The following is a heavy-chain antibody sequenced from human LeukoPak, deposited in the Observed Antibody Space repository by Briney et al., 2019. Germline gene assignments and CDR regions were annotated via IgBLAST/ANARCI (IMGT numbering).Heavy chain of an antibody. Sequence: GASLQISCKGSGYSFTSYWIGWVRQMPGKGLEWMGIIYPGDSDTRYSPSFQGQVTISADKSISTAYLQWSSLKASDTATYYCARRRDYGGKNDQLDYWGQGTLVTVSS. CDR2: IYPGDSDT. V-gene: IGHV5-51*01. CDR1: GYSFTSYW. CDR3: ARRRDYGGKNDQLDY. D-gene: IGHD4-23*01. J-gene: IGHJ4*02.